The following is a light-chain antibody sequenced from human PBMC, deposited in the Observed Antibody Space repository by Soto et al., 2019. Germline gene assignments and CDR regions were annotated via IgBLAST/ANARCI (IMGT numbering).Light chain of an antibody. Sequence: QSVLTQPASVSGSPGQSITISCTGTSSDVVGYNYVSWYQQHPDKAPKLMIYDVSNRPSGVSNRFSGSKSGNTASLTISGLQAEDEADYYCSSYTRRSPYNYVFGTGTKVTVL. CDR3: SSYTRRSPYNYV. V-gene: IGLV2-14*01. CDR1: SSDVVGYNY. CDR2: DVS. J-gene: IGLJ1*01.